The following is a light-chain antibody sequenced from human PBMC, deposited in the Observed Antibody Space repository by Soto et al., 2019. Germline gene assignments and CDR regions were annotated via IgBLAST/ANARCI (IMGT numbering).Light chain of an antibody. CDR2: SND. J-gene: IGLJ2*01. Sequence: QSVLTQSPSASGTPGQRVSISCSGSTSNIGTNTVSWYQHVPGTAPKLLIYSNDQRPSVVPGRFSGSKSGTSASLAISGLLSEDEADYCCATWDDSLNVVFGGGTKLTVL. CDR3: ATWDDSLNVV. V-gene: IGLV1-44*01. CDR1: TSNIGTNT.